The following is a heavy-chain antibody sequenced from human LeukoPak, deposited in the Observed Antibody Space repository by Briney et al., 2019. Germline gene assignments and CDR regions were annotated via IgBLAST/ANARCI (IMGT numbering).Heavy chain of an antibody. CDR1: GFTFSSYA. D-gene: IGHD4-17*01. Sequence: GGSLRLSCAASGFTFSSYAMHWVRQAPGKGLEWVAVISYDGSNKYYADSVKGRFTISRDNSKNTLYLQMNSLRADDTAVYYCARGPTNDYGDYGDWFDPWGQGTLVTVSS. J-gene: IGHJ5*02. CDR3: ARGPTNDYGDYGDWFDP. CDR2: ISYDGSNK. V-gene: IGHV3-30-3*01.